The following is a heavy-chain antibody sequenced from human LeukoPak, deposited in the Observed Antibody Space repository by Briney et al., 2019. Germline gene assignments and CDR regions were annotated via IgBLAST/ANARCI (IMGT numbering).Heavy chain of an antibody. CDR3: ARAVGSGSYYY. V-gene: IGHV1-46*01. Sequence: GASVKVSCKASGYTFTSYYMHWVRQAPGQGLEWMRIINPSGGSTSYAQKFQGRVTMARDTSTSTVYMELSSLRSEDTAVYYCARAVGSGSYYYWGQGTLVTVSS. J-gene: IGHJ4*02. CDR2: INPSGGST. CDR1: GYTFTSYY. D-gene: IGHD1-26*01.